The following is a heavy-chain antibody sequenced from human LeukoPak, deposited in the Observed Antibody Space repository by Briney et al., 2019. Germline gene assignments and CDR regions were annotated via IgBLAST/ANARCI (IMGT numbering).Heavy chain of an antibody. CDR1: GFTFSSYW. J-gene: IGHJ5*02. D-gene: IGHD2-15*01. Sequence: GGSLRLSCAASGFTFSSYWMHWVRHAPGKGLVWVSRINSDGSSTSYADSVKGRFTISRDNAKSTLYLQMNSLRAEDTAVYYCASLGYCSGGSCYTNWFDPWGQGTLVTVSS. CDR2: INSDGSST. V-gene: IGHV3-74*01. CDR3: ASLGYCSGGSCYTNWFDP.